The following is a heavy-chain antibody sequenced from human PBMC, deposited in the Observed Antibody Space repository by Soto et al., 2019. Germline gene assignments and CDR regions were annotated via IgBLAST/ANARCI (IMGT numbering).Heavy chain of an antibody. CDR2: INHSGST. V-gene: IGHV4-34*01. CDR1: GVSFSGYY. CDR3: ARGGPGHWFDP. J-gene: IGHJ5*02. Sequence: ETLSLACSVYGVSFSGYYWSWIRQPPGKGLEWIGEINHSGSTNYNPSLKSRVTISVDTSKNQFSLKLSSVTAADTAVYYCARGGPGHWFDPWGQGTLVTVSS.